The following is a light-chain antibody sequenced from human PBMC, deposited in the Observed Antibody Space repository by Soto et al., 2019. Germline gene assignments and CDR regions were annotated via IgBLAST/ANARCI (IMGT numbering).Light chain of an antibody. Sequence: IVMTQSPVTLSVSXXXXXXLSCRASETVRTNLAWFQQTPGQTPRLLIFGASTRATGIPTRFTGSGSETEFTLTIDSLQSEDLAVYYCQQYYNWPAYTFSQGTKLEI. J-gene: IGKJ2*01. CDR2: GAS. CDR1: ETVRTN. V-gene: IGKV3-15*01. CDR3: QQYYNWPAYT.